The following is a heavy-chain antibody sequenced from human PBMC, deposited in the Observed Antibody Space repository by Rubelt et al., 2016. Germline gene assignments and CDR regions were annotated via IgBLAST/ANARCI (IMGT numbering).Heavy chain of an antibody. Sequence: QLQLQESGPGLVKPSETLSLTCTVSGGSISSSSYYWGWIRQPPGKGLEWIGSIYHSGCTFYNPSLKVWVSISVDTAKDQFALKLSSVTAADTAVYYWARGPRYIGWNWFDPWGQGTLVTVSS. CDR2: IYHSGCT. J-gene: IGHJ5*02. V-gene: IGHV4-39*07. CDR1: GGSISSSSYY. D-gene: IGHD5-18*01. CDR3: ARGPRYIGWNWFDP.